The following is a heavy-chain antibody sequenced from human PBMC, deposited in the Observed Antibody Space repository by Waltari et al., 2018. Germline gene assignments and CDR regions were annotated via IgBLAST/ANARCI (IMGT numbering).Heavy chain of an antibody. J-gene: IGHJ4*02. CDR3: ARGGARGSGWYVVDT. CDR2: FYPGDSDT. CDR1: GYSFTTNW. V-gene: IGHV5-51*01. Sequence: EVQLVQSGAEVKKPGESLKNSCQGYGYSFTTNWLDWVRPVPGKGLGWMGIFYPGDSDTRYSPSFQGKVTISADKSISTAYLQWSSLKASDTAMYYCARGGARGSGWYVVDTWGQGTLVTVSS. D-gene: IGHD6-19*01.